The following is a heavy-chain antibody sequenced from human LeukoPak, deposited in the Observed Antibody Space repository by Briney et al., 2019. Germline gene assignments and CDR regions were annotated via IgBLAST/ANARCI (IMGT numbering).Heavy chain of an antibody. CDR3: ARAPRRHYDILTGYRNWFDP. D-gene: IGHD3-9*01. Sequence: SETLSPTCAVYGGSFSGYYWSWIRQPPGKGLEWIGEINHSGSTNYNPSLKSRVTISVDTPKNQFSLKLTSVTAADTAVYYCARAPRRHYDILTGYRNWFDPWGQGTLVTVSS. J-gene: IGHJ5*02. CDR2: INHSGST. V-gene: IGHV4-34*01. CDR1: GGSFSGYY.